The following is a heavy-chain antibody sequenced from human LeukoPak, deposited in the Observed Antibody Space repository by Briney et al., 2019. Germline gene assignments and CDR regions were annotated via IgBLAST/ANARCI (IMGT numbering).Heavy chain of an antibody. V-gene: IGHV4-39*07. CDR3: AHGVADPSPLDY. J-gene: IGHJ4*02. CDR2: IYYSGST. D-gene: IGHD3-3*01. Sequence: PSETLSLTCTVSGGSISSSSYYWGWIRQPPGKGLEWIGSIYYSGSTYYNPSLKSRVTISVDTSKNQFSLKLSSVTAADTAVYYCAHGVADPSPLDYWGQGTPVTVSS. CDR1: GGSISSSSYY.